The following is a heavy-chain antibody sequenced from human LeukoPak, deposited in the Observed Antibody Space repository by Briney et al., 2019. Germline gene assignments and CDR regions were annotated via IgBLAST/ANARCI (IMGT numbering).Heavy chain of an antibody. CDR1: GFTVSRNY. Sequence: GGSLRLSCAASGFTVSRNYMSWVRQAPGKGLEWVSVLYSDGSTYHADSVKGRFTISRDNSKNTLYLQMNSLRAEDTAVYYCARDKGTSYLSSFDYWGQGTLVTVSS. CDR3: ARDKGTSYLSSFDY. CDR2: LYSDGST. J-gene: IGHJ4*02. D-gene: IGHD6-6*01. V-gene: IGHV3-53*01.